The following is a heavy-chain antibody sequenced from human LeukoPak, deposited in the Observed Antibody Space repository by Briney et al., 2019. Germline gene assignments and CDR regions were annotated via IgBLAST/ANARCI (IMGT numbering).Heavy chain of an antibody. CDR1: GFTASSNY. Sequence: PGGSLRLSCAASGFTASSNYMSWVRQAPGKGLEWVSVIYSGGSTYYADSVKGRFTISRDNSKNTLYLQMNSLRAEDTAVYYCAREPIAAAGPNYFDYWGQGTLVTVSS. CDR2: IYSGGST. V-gene: IGHV3-53*01. J-gene: IGHJ4*02. D-gene: IGHD6-13*01. CDR3: AREPIAAAGPNYFDY.